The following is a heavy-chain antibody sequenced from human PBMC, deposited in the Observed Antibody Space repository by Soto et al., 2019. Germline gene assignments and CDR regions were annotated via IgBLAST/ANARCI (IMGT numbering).Heavy chain of an antibody. CDR3: ARSLFGRGNWFDP. CDR2: IYYSGST. Sequence: SETLSLTCTVSGGSISSGGYYWSWIRQHPGKGLEWIGYIYYSGSTYYNPSLKSRVTISVDTSKNQFSLKLSSVTAADTAVYYCARSLFGRGNWFDPWGQGTLVTVSS. CDR1: GGSISSGGYY. D-gene: IGHD3-10*01. J-gene: IGHJ5*02. V-gene: IGHV4-31*03.